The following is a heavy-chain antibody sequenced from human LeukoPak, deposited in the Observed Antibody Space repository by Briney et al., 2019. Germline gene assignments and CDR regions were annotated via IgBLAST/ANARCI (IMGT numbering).Heavy chain of an antibody. CDR3: ARAREDRSSTSCHYYYYGMDV. CDR1: GGSFSGYY. V-gene: IGHV4-34*01. D-gene: IGHD2-2*01. J-gene: IGHJ6*04. CDR2: INHSRST. Sequence: PSETLSLPCAVYGGSFSGYYSSWIRQPPGKGLDWIGEINHSRSTNYNPSLKSRVTISVDTSKNQFSLKLSSVTAADTAVYYCARAREDRSSTSCHYYYYGMDVWGKGTAVTVSS.